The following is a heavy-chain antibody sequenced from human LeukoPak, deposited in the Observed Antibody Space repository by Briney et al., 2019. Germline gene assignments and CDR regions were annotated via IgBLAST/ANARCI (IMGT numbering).Heavy chain of an antibody. CDR2: IYYSGNT. J-gene: IGHJ4*02. V-gene: IGHV4-39*07. D-gene: IGHD4-11*01. CDR3: ARGRRPTAVTNTFDY. CDR1: GGSISSSSYY. Sequence: SETLSLTCTVSGGSISSSSYYWGWIRQPPGKGLEWIGSIYYSGNTYYSPSLKSRVTISVDTSKNQFSLKLSSVTAADTAVYYCARGRRPTAVTNTFDYWGQGTLVTVSS.